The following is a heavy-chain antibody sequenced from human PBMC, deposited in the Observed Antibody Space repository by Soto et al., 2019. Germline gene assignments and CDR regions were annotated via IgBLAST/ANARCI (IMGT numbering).Heavy chain of an antibody. CDR1: GFTFFSYG. Sequence: LRLSCAASGFTFFSYGMHWVRQAPGKGLEWVAVISYDGSNKYYGDSVKGRFTISRDNSKNTLYLQMNSLRADDTAVYYCAKDRAGDIYVAARSGLDYWGQGTLVTVSS. V-gene: IGHV3-30*18. J-gene: IGHJ4*02. CDR3: AKDRAGDIYVAARSGLDY. CDR2: ISYDGSNK. D-gene: IGHD3-3*01.